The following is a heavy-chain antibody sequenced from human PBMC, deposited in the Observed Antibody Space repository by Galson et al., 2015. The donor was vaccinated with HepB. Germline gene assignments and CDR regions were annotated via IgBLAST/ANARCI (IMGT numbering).Heavy chain of an antibody. Sequence: SVKVSCKASGYTFTRYYMHWVRQAPGQGLEWMGIINPSGGSTSYAQKFQGRVTMTRDTSTSTVYIELSSLRSEDTAVYYCARATRDTYDSSGYYSNWGQGTLVTVSS. CDR1: GYTFTRYY. J-gene: IGHJ4*02. V-gene: IGHV1-46*01. CDR2: INPSGGST. CDR3: ARATRDTYDSSGYYSN. D-gene: IGHD3-22*01.